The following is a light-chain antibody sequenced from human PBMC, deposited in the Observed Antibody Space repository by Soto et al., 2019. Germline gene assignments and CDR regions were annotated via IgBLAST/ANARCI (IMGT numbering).Light chain of an antibody. CDR1: SSDVGGYNS. CDR3: CSYAGTSYV. J-gene: IGLJ1*01. CDR2: DVN. V-gene: IGLV2-11*01. Sequence: QSVLTQPHSVSGSPGQSVTISCTGASSDVGGYNSVSWYQQHPGKAPKLMIYDVNKRPSGVPDRFSGSKSGNTASLTISGLQTEDEADYYCCSYAGTSYVFGTGTKVTVL.